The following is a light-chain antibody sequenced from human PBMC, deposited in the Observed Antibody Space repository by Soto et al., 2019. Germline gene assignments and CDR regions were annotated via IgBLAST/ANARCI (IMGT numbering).Light chain of an antibody. J-gene: IGKJ4*01. CDR3: MQDLQTPLS. CDR2: LGS. CDR1: QSLLHRNGYTY. Sequence: DIVMTQSPLSLPVTPGEPASISCRSSQSLLHRNGYTYLDWYLQKPGQSPQLLIYLGSNRASGVPDRFSGSGSGTDFTLKINRVEAEDVGVYYCMQDLQTPLSFGGGPKLEIK. V-gene: IGKV2-28*01.